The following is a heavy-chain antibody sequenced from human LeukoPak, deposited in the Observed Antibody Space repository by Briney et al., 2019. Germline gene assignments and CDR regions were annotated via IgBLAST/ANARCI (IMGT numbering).Heavy chain of an antibody. CDR1: GGSISSYY. J-gene: IGHJ4*02. D-gene: IGHD3-10*01. V-gene: IGHV4-59*08. Sequence: SSETLSLTCIVSGGSISSYYWSWIRQPPGKGLEWIGYIYYSGSTKYNPSLKSRVTISVDTSKNQFSLKLSSVTAADTAVYYCAATMVRGVHTHFDYWGQGTLVTVSS. CDR3: AATMVRGVHTHFDY. CDR2: IYYSGST.